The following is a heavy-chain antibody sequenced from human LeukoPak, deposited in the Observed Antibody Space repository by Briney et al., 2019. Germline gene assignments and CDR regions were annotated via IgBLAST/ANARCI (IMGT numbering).Heavy chain of an antibody. J-gene: IGHJ4*02. CDR2: ISYDGSNK. V-gene: IGHV3-30-3*01. CDR3: ARDRGGYGDSYTDY. Sequence: GGSLGLSCAASGFTFSSYAMHWVRQAPGKGLEWVAVISYDGSNKYYADSVKGRFTISRDNSKNTLYLQMNSLRAEDTAVYYCARDRGGYGDSYTDYWGQGTLVTVSS. D-gene: IGHD4-17*01. CDR1: GFTFSSYA.